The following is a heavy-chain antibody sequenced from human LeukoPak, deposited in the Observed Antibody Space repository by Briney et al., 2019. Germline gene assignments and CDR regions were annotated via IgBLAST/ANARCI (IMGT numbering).Heavy chain of an antibody. Sequence: SETLSLTCTVSGGSISSYYWSWIRQPAGKGLEWIGRIYTSGSANYNPSLKSRVTMSVGTSKNQFSLKLSSVTAADTAVYYCARGAPYSSGWAFDYWGQGTLVTVSP. J-gene: IGHJ4*02. CDR3: ARGAPYSSGWAFDY. V-gene: IGHV4-4*07. CDR1: GGSISSYY. D-gene: IGHD6-19*01. CDR2: IYTSGSA.